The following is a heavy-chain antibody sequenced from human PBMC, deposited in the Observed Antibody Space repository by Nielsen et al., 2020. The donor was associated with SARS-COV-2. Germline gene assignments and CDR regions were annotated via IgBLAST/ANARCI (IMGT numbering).Heavy chain of an antibody. CDR1: GDYIRSNDYY. CDR3: ARVVGYYFDY. D-gene: IGHD2-15*01. V-gene: IGHV4-39*01. Sequence: SETLSLTCSVSGDYIRSNDYYWGWIRQPPGKGLEWVGSIYYSGSTFYSPSLKSRVTISEDPSKNQFSLKLSAVTAADTAVYYCARVVGYYFDYWGQGTLVTVS. CDR2: IYYSGST. J-gene: IGHJ4*02.